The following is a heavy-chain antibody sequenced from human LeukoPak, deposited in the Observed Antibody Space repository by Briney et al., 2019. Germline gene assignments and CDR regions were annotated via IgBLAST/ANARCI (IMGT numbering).Heavy chain of an antibody. Sequence: GGSLRLSCAASGFTFSSYWMNWVRQVPGKGLVWVSRIVSDGSNTNYADSVKGRFTISRDNTKNTLYLQMNSLRVEDTAVYYCARGRPHGNDYWGQGTLVTVSS. CDR1: GFTFSSYW. CDR2: IVSDGSNT. V-gene: IGHV3-74*01. CDR3: ARGRPHGNDY. J-gene: IGHJ4*02. D-gene: IGHD4-23*01.